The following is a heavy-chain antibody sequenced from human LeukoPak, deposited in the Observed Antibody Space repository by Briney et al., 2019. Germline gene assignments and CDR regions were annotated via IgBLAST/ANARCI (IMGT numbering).Heavy chain of an antibody. Sequence: ASVKVSCKASGYTFTSYGISWVRQAPGQGLEWMGWISAYNGNTNYAQKLQGRVTMTTDTSTSTAYMELRSLRSDDTAVYYCARASRSTVTTYNRFDPWGQGTLVTVSS. J-gene: IGHJ5*02. CDR1: GYTFTSYG. D-gene: IGHD4-17*01. CDR2: ISAYNGNT. CDR3: ARASRSTVTTYNRFDP. V-gene: IGHV1-18*01.